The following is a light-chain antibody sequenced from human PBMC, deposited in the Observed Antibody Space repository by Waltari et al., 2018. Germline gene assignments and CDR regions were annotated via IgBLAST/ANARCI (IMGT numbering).Light chain of an antibody. Sequence: QSVLTQPPSASGTPGQRVTISCSGSSSNIGSNYVYWYQQLPGTAPKLLIYRNNQRPSGVPDQFSGSKSGTSASLAISGLRSEDEGDYYCAAWDDSLSGPVFGGGTKLTVL. J-gene: IGLJ2*01. CDR2: RNN. V-gene: IGLV1-47*01. CDR1: SSNIGSNY. CDR3: AAWDDSLSGPV.